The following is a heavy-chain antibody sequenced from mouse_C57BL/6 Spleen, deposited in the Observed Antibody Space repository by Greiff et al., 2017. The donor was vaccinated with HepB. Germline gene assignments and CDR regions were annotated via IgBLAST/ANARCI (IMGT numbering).Heavy chain of an antibody. CDR1: GFNIKDYS. CDR2: IDPEDGDT. V-gene: IGHV14-1*01. Sequence: DVQLQESGAELVRPGASVKLSCTASGFNIKDYSMHWVKQRPEQGLEWIGRIDPEDGDTAYAPKFQGKATMTADTSSNTAYLQLSSLTSADTAVYYCTTEAFYYGKCDYWGQGTTLTVSS. J-gene: IGHJ2*01. D-gene: IGHD2-1*01. CDR3: TTEAFYYGKCDY.